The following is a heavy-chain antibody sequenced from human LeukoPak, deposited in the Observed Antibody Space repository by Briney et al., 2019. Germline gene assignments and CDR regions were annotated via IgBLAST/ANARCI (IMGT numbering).Heavy chain of an antibody. J-gene: IGHJ4*02. D-gene: IGHD6-13*01. CDR3: TGTVRQRVSKYYFDY. Sequence: GRSLRLSCTASGFTFGDYAMSWVRQAPGKGLEWVGFIRSKAYGGTTEYAASVKGRFTISRDDSKSIAYLQMNSLKTEDTAVYYCTGTVRQRVSKYYFDYWGQGTLVTVSS. CDR2: IRSKAYGGTT. CDR1: GFTFGDYA. V-gene: IGHV3-49*04.